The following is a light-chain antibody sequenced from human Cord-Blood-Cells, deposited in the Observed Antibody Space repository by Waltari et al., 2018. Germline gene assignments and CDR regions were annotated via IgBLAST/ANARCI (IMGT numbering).Light chain of an antibody. J-gene: IGLJ1*01. CDR1: SLRSYY. Sequence: SSELTQDPAVSVALGQTVRITCQGDSLRSYYASWYQQKPGQAPVLVIYGKNNRPSGIPDRFSGSSPGNTASLTITGAQAEDEADYYCNSRDSSGNVFGTGTKVTVL. CDR3: NSRDSSGNV. V-gene: IGLV3-19*01. CDR2: GKN.